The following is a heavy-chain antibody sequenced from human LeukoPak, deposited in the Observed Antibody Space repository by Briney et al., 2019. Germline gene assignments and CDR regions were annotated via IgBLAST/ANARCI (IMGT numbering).Heavy chain of an antibody. D-gene: IGHD6-13*01. J-gene: IGHJ4*02. Sequence: PSETLSLTCPVSGGSISNYYYWPWIRQPPGKGLEWIGYVYYTGSTNYNPSLKSRVTISVDTSKNQFSLKLSSVTAADTAAYYCARGFGSSSHPFDYWGQGTLVTVSS. CDR2: VYYTGST. CDR1: GGSISNYY. V-gene: IGHV4-59*12. CDR3: ARGFGSSSHPFDY.